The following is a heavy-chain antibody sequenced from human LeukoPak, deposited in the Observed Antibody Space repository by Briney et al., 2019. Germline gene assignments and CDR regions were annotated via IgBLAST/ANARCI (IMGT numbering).Heavy chain of an antibody. CDR3: ARVPISTTARGYFDY. D-gene: IGHD4-17*01. CDR2: IYFSGST. Sequence: PSETLSLTCTVSGGSVSSGSYYWSWIRQPPGKGLEWIGYIYFSGSTTYNPSLNSRVTISVDTSKNKFSLKLSSLTAADTAVYYCARVPISTTARGYFDYWGQGTLVTVSS. J-gene: IGHJ4*02. V-gene: IGHV4-61*01. CDR1: GGSVSSGSYY.